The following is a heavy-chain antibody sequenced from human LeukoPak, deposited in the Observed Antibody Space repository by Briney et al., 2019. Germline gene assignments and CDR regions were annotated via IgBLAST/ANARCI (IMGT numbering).Heavy chain of an antibody. CDR2: IKSKTDGGTT. D-gene: IGHD3-22*01. J-gene: IGHJ4*02. CDR3: TTDVSQGGITMIVVSPDY. CDR1: GFTFSNAW. V-gene: IGHV3-15*01. Sequence: GGSLRLSCAASGFTFSNAWMSWVRQAPGKGLEWVGRIKSKTDGGTTDYAAPVKGRFTISRDDSKNTLYLQMNSLKTEDTAVYYCTTDVSQGGITMIVVSPDYWGQGTLVTVSS.